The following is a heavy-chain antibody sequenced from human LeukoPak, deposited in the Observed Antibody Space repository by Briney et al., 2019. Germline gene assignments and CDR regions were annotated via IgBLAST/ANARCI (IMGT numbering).Heavy chain of an antibody. CDR1: GYTFTGYY. D-gene: IGHD3-10*02. J-gene: IGHJ4*02. CDR2: INPNSGDT. Sequence: ASVKVSCKPSGYTFTGYYLHWVRQAPGQGLEWMGWINPNSGDTNYAQKFQGRVTMTSDTSINTAYMELSRLRSDDTAVYHCARDLTMFVVVPGYWGQGTLVTVSS. CDR3: ARDLTMFVVVPGY. V-gene: IGHV1-2*02.